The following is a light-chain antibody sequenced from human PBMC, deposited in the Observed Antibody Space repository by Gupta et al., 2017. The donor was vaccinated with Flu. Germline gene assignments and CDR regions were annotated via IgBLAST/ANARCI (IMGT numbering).Light chain of an antibody. Sequence: QSVLPQPPSASGTPGQRVTISCSGSSSNIGSNTVNWYQQLPGTAPKLLIDSNNQRPSGVPDRFSGSKSGTSAFLAISGLQSEDEADYYCAAWDDSLNGGVFGGGTKLTVL. J-gene: IGLJ3*02. CDR3: AAWDDSLNGGV. CDR1: SSNIGSNT. CDR2: SNN. V-gene: IGLV1-44*01.